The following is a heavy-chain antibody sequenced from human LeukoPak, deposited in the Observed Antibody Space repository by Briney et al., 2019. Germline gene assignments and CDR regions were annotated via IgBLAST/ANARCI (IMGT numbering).Heavy chain of an antibody. D-gene: IGHD6-19*01. V-gene: IGHV3-23*01. Sequence: HPGGSLRLSCAASGFTFSSYAMSWVRQAPGKGLEWVSAISGSGGSTYYADSVKGRFTISRDNSKNTLYLQMNSLRAEDTAVYYCAETDSSGWAPFDYWGQGTLVTVSS. J-gene: IGHJ4*02. CDR2: ISGSGGST. CDR3: AETDSSGWAPFDY. CDR1: GFTFSSYA.